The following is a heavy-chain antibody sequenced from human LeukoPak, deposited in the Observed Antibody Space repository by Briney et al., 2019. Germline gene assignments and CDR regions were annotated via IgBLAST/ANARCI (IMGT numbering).Heavy chain of an antibody. J-gene: IGHJ4*02. CDR1: GITFSSYW. Sequence: QPGGSLRLSCAASGITFSSYWMSWVRQAPGKGLEWVANIKEDGSEKYYVDSVKGRFTISRDNAKNSLYLQINSLRAEDTAVYYCARERVVYSGSYHYKGKGFDYWGQGTLVTVSS. CDR2: IKEDGSEK. D-gene: IGHD1-26*01. V-gene: IGHV3-7*01. CDR3: ARERVVYSGSYHYKGKGFDY.